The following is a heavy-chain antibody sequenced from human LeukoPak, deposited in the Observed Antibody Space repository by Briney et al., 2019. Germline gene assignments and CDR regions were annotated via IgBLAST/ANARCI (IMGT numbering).Heavy chain of an antibody. Sequence: GSLRISCGGPGFTVSSYWMSWVRQAPGKGLEWVANIKLDGSERYYVDSVKGRFTISRDNVKNSLYLQMNSLRAEDTAVYYCAKGGFDYWGQGTLVTVSS. CDR1: GFTVSSYW. J-gene: IGHJ4*02. CDR2: IKLDGSER. V-gene: IGHV3-7*01. D-gene: IGHD3-16*01. CDR3: AKGGFDY.